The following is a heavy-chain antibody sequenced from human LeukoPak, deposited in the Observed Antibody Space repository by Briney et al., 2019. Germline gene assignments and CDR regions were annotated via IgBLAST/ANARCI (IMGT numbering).Heavy chain of an antibody. D-gene: IGHD6-19*01. CDR2: IYHSGST. Sequence: SETLSLTCTVSGYSISSGYYWGWIRQPPGKGLEWIGSIYHSGSTYYNPSLKSRVTISVDTSKNQFSLKLSSVTAADTAVYYCARLVRSGWYRPYYFDYWGQGTLVTVSS. CDR1: GYSISSGYY. CDR3: ARLVRSGWYRPYYFDY. V-gene: IGHV4-38-2*02. J-gene: IGHJ4*02.